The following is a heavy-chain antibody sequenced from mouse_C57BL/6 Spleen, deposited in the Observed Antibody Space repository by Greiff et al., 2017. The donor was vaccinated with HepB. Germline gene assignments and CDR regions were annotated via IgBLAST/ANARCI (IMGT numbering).Heavy chain of an antibody. J-gene: IGHJ3*01. CDR3: ASVGNSFAY. V-gene: IGHV1-69*01. CDR2: IDPSDSYT. CDR1: GYTFTSYW. Sequence: QVQLQQSGAELVMPGASVKLSCKASGYTFTSYWMHWVKQRPGQGLEWIGEIDPSDSYTNYNQKFKGKSTLTVDKSSSTAYMQLSSLTSEDSAVYYCASVGNSFAYWGQGTLVTVSA. D-gene: IGHD2-1*01.